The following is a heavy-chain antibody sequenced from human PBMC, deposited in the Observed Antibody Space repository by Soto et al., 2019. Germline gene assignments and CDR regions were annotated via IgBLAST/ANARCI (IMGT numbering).Heavy chain of an antibody. J-gene: IGHJ6*02. CDR1: GFTFSNYV. CDR3: ARPLVVVGSRPYYGLDV. Sequence: GGSLRLSCAASGFTFSNYVMNWVRQAPGKGLEWVSIISGGFQTNYADSVKGRFTISRDNSKNTLYLQMDSLRAEDTAIYYCARPLVVVGSRPYYGLDVWGQGTTVTVSS. V-gene: IGHV3-23*01. D-gene: IGHD3-22*01. CDR2: ISGGFQT.